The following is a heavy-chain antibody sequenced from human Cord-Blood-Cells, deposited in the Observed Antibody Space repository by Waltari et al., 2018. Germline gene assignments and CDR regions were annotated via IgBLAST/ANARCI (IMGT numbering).Heavy chain of an antibody. CDR3: ARKGVATDAFDI. J-gene: IGHJ3*02. V-gene: IGHV4-4*02. CDR2: IYHSGSP. CDR1: GGSISSSNR. Sequence: QVQLQESGPGLVKPSGTLSPTSAVSGGSISSSNRWTCVRQPPGKGLEWIGEIYHSGSPNYNPSLKSRVTISVDKSKNQFSLKLSSVTAADTAVYYCARKGVATDAFDIWGQGTMVTVSS. D-gene: IGHD5-12*01.